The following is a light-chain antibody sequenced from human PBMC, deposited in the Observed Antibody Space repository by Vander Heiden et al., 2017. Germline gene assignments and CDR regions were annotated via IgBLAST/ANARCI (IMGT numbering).Light chain of an antibody. CDR2: MNN. Sequence: QSVLTQPPSASGTPGQRVTISCSGSSSNIGSNYVYWYQQLPGTAQKLLIVMNNQRPSGVPDRFSCSNSCASESPAITRLRSEDEAEDYYSACDASMSAQVVFGGGTKLTVL. CDR3: SACDASMSAQVV. V-gene: IGLV1-47*01. CDR1: SSNIGSNY. J-gene: IGLJ2*01.